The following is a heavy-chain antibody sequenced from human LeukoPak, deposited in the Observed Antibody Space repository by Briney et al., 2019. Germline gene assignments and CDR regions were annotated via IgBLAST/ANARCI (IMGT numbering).Heavy chain of an antibody. D-gene: IGHD3-10*01. Sequence: PSETLSLTCAVYGGSFSGYYWSWVRQPPGKGLEWIGEINHSGSTNYNPSLKSRVTISVDTSKNQFSLKLSSVTAADTAVYYCARGRAYYYMDVWGKGTTVTVSS. J-gene: IGHJ6*03. CDR1: GGSFSGYY. V-gene: IGHV4-34*01. CDR3: ARGRAYYYMDV. CDR2: INHSGST.